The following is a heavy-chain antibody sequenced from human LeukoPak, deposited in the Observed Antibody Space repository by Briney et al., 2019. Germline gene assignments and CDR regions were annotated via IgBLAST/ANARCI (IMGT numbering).Heavy chain of an antibody. CDR1: GFTFSSYW. J-gene: IGHJ4*02. Sequence: PGGSLRLSCAVSGFTFSSYWMHWVRQAPGKGLVWVSRINSDGSSSIYADSVKGRFTISRDNAENTVYLQMNSLRAEDTAVYYCSREVVLSAISVFDSWGQGTLVTVSS. CDR3: SREVVLSAISVFDS. CDR2: INSDGSSS. D-gene: IGHD2-21*01. V-gene: IGHV3-74*01.